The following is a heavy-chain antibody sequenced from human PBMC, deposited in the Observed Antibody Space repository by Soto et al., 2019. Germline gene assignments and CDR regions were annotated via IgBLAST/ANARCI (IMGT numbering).Heavy chain of an antibody. Sequence: GASVKVSCKASGYTFTSYGISWVRQAPGQGLEWVGWISAYNGNTNYAQKLQGRVTMTTDTSTSTAYMELRSLRSDDTAVYYCAREKVEVTMIVVASGAFDIWGQGTMVTVSS. CDR1: GYTFTSYG. D-gene: IGHD3-22*01. J-gene: IGHJ3*02. CDR3: AREKVEVTMIVVASGAFDI. CDR2: ISAYNGNT. V-gene: IGHV1-18*01.